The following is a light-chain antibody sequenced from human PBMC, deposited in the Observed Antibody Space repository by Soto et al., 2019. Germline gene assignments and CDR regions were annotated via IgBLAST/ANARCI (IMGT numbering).Light chain of an antibody. CDR2: GIS. CDR3: QQYVTSSPWK. CDR1: HTISSSY. Sequence: EIVLTQSPGTLSLSPGERATLSCRASHTISSSYLAWYQQKPGQAPRLLMYGISRRATGIPDRFSGSGSGTDFTLNITRLEPEDFAVYYCQQYVTSSPWKFGQGTKVEIK. J-gene: IGKJ1*01. V-gene: IGKV3-20*01.